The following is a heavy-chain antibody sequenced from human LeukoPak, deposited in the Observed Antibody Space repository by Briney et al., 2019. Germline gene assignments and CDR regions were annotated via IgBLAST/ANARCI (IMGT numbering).Heavy chain of an antibody. CDR2: ISYDGSNK. D-gene: IGHD4-17*01. CDR1: GFTFSSCG. J-gene: IGHJ6*02. V-gene: IGHV3-30*18. CDR3: AKNSDYGDSPPGMDV. Sequence: PGRSLRLSCAASGFTFSSCGMHWVRQAPGKGLEWVAVISYDGSNKYYADSVKGRFTISRDNSKNTLYLQMNSLRAEDTAVYYCAKNSDYGDSPPGMDVWGQGTTVTVSS.